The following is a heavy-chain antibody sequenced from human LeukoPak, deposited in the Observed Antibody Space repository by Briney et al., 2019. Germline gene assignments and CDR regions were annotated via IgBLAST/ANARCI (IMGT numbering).Heavy chain of an antibody. CDR3: ARGRVSSSTWYSTYYYYFYMDV. D-gene: IGHD4-11*01. Sequence: SETLSLTCTVSGGSVSDYYWSWIRQSPGKGLEWIGYVDHTGSTKFNPSLNGRVSISRDTSKNLFSLRLRSVTAADTAVYFCARGRVSSSTWYSTYYYYFYMDVWGKGTTVTVSS. J-gene: IGHJ6*03. V-gene: IGHV4-59*02. CDR2: VDHTGST. CDR1: GGSVSDYY.